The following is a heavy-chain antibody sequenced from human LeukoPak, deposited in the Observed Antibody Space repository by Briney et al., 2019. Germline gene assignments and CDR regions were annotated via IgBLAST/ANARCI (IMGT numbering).Heavy chain of an antibody. J-gene: IGHJ4*02. CDR1: GFTFSDYW. CDR2: IKQDGYEK. V-gene: IGHV3-7*01. D-gene: IGHD1-26*01. CDR3: ARDKIVGPTTLDY. Sequence: GGSVRLSCAASGFTFSDYWMSWVRQTPEKGLEWVANIKQDGYEKYYVDSVKGRFTISRDNAKNSLYLQMNSLRADDTAVYYCARDKIVGPTTLDYWGQGTLVTVSS.